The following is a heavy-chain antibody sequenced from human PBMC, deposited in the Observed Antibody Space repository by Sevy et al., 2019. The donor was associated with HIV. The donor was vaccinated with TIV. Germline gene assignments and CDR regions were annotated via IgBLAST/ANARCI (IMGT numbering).Heavy chain of an antibody. J-gene: IGHJ4*02. CDR3: AREDIRVAGIGYYFHS. CDR2: IWYDGTNR. D-gene: IGHD6-19*01. CDR1: GFSISGYG. Sequence: GGSLRLSCAASGFSISGYGMHWVRQAPGKGLEWVAVIWYDGTNREYADSVKGRLTISSDNSKNTLYLQMNSLRVEDTAVYYCAREDIRVAGIGYYFHSWGQGTLVTVSS. V-gene: IGHV3-33*01.